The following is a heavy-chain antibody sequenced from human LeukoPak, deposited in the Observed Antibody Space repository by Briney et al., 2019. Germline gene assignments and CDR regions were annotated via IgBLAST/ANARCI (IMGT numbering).Heavy chain of an antibody. CDR2: IYYSGST. CDR1: GGSITSYY. Sequence: PSETLSLTCTVSGGSITSYYWSWIRQPPGKGLEWIGYIYYSGSTNYNPSLKSRVTISVDTSKNQFSLKLSSVTAADTAVYYCARILINCSGGSCEDYYYYYYMDVWGKGTTVTVSS. CDR3: ARILINCSGGSCEDYYYYYYMDV. V-gene: IGHV4-59*01. J-gene: IGHJ6*03. D-gene: IGHD2-15*01.